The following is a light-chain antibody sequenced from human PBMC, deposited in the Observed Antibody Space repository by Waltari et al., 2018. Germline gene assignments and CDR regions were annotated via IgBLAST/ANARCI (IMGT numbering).Light chain of an antibody. J-gene: IGKJ1*01. CDR1: QSVSSN. CDR2: GAS. Sequence: EIVMTQSPATLSVSPGERATLSCRASQSVSSNLAWYQQKPGQAPRLLIYGASTRATGILARFSGSGSGTEFTLTISSMQSEDFAVYYCQQYNNWPPKWTFGQGTKVEIK. V-gene: IGKV3-15*01. CDR3: QQYNNWPPKWT.